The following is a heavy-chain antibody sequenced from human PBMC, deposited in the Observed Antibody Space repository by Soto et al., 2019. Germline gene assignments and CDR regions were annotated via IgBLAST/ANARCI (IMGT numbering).Heavy chain of an antibody. D-gene: IGHD2-8*02. V-gene: IGHV3-48*03. CDR2: ISSSGSTI. Sequence: EVQLVESGGGLVQPGGSLRLSCAASGFTFSSYEMNWVRQAPGQGLEWVSYISSSGSTIYYADSVKGRFTISRDNAKNSLYLQMNSLRAEDTAVYYCARGSPTGYFDYWGQGTLVTVSS. CDR1: GFTFSSYE. J-gene: IGHJ4*02. CDR3: ARGSPTGYFDY.